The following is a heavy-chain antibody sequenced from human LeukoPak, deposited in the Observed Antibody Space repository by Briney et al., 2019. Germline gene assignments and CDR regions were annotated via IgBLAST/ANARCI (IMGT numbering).Heavy chain of an antibody. CDR2: IYSGGST. J-gene: IGHJ4*02. CDR1: GFTVSSNY. V-gene: IGHV3-53*01. CDR3: AKFRADSSGWPFDY. D-gene: IGHD6-19*01. Sequence: GGSLRLSCAASGFTVSSNYMSWVRQAPGKGLEWVSVIYSGGSTYYADSVKGRFTISRDNSKNTLYLQMNSLRAEDTAIYYCAKFRADSSGWPFDYWGQGTLVTVSS.